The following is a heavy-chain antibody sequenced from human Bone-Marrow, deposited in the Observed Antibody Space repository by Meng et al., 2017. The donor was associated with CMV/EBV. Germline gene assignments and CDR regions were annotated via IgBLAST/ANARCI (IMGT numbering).Heavy chain of an antibody. V-gene: IGHV2-5*02. CDR2: IYWDADK. Sequence: SLGTNGVGVGWIRQPPGEALEWLAIIYWDADKSYSPFLKNRLTITRDTSKNQVALSMTDMDPVDTATYYCAQRRWTSSGWYGNWFDPWGQGILVTVSS. J-gene: IGHJ5*02. D-gene: IGHD6-19*01. CDR3: AQRRWTSSGWYGNWFDP. CDR1: SLGTNGVG.